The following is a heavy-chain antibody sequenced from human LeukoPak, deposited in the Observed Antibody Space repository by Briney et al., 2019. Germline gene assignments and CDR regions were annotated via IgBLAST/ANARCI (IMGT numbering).Heavy chain of an antibody. Sequence: ASVKVSCKASGGTFSSYAISWVRQAPEQGLEWMGWINPNSGGTNYAQKFQGWVTMTRDTSISTAYMELSRLRSDDTAVYYCARQGSRGSGDYYYGMDVWGQGTTVTVSS. J-gene: IGHJ6*02. CDR3: ARQGSRGSGDYYYGMDV. D-gene: IGHD3-10*01. CDR2: INPNSGGT. CDR1: GGTFSSYA. V-gene: IGHV1-2*04.